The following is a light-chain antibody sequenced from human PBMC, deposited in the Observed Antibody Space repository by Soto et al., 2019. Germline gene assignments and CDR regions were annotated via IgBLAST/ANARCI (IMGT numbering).Light chain of an antibody. J-gene: IGKJ1*01. CDR1: QSLLHRNGYNY. Sequence: DIVMTQSPLSLPVTPGEPASISCRSSQSLLHRNGYNYLDWYLQKPGQSPQLLIYLGSNRASGVLVRFSCSGSGTDFTLKISRVEAEDVGVYYCMQALQTPWTFGQGTKVEIK. CDR2: LGS. CDR3: MQALQTPWT. V-gene: IGKV2-28*01.